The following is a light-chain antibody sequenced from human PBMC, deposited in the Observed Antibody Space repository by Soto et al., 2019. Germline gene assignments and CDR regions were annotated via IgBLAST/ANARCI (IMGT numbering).Light chain of an antibody. V-gene: IGKV1-6*01. Sequence: ALQMTQSPSSLSASVGDRVTITCRASQGVSNDVGWYQQKPGKAPRLLIYAASTLQSGVPSRFTGSHSATDFTLTISSLQPEDFATYYCLQDFTYPLTFGGGTKVEIK. CDR3: LQDFTYPLT. CDR2: AAS. J-gene: IGKJ4*01. CDR1: QGVSND.